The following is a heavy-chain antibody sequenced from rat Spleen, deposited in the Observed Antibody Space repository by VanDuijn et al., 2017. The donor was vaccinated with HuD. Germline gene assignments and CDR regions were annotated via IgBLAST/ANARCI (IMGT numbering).Heavy chain of an antibody. Sequence: EVQLVESGGGLVQPGRSLKLSCAASGFTYSNYVMAWVRQAPTKGLEWVASISTGGGNTYYRDSVKGRFTISRDNAKSTLYLQMDSLRSEDTATYYCVRQDTSGYSNWFAYWGQGTLVSVSS. V-gene: IGHV5-25*01. CDR1: GFTYSNYV. CDR2: ISTGGGNT. CDR3: VRQDTSGYSNWFAY. J-gene: IGHJ3*01. D-gene: IGHD4-3*01.